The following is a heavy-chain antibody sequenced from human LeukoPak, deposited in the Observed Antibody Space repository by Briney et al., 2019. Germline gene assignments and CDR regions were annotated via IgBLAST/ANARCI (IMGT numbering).Heavy chain of an antibody. V-gene: IGHV3-30*18. CDR1: GFTFSSYG. CDR2: ISYDGSNK. CDR3: ANYDSSGLIDY. Sequence: GRSLRLSCAASGFTFSSYGMHWVRQAPGKGLEWVAVISYDGSNKYYADSVKGRFTISRVNSKNTLYLQMNSLRAEDTAVYYCANYDSSGLIDYWGQGTLVTVSS. D-gene: IGHD3-22*01. J-gene: IGHJ4*02.